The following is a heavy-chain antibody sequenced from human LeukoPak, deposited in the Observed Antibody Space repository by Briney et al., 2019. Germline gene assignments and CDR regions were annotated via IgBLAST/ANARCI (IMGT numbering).Heavy chain of an antibody. D-gene: IGHD6-25*01. CDR3: AKDRLGYYYGMDV. CDR1: GFTVSSNY. J-gene: IGHJ6*02. Sequence: PGWSLRLSCAASGFTVSSNYMSWVRQAPGRGLEWVSVIYTGGSTYYADSVKGRFTISRDNSKNTLYLQMNSLRAEDTAVYYCAKDRLGYYYGMDVWGQGTTVTVSS. V-gene: IGHV3-53*05. CDR2: IYTGGST.